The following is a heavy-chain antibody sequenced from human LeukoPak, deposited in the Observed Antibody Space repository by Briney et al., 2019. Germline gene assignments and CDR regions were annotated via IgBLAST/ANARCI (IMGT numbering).Heavy chain of an antibody. D-gene: IGHD3-16*01. CDR3: AREGEPGGMDV. CDR2: ISSSSSYI. Sequence: GGSLRLSCAASGFTFSSYSMNWVRQAPGKGLEWVSSISSSSSYIYYADSVKGRFTISRDNAKNSLYLQMNSLRAEDTAVYYCAREGEPGGMDVWGQGTRSPSP. CDR1: GFTFSSYS. J-gene: IGHJ6*02. V-gene: IGHV3-21*01.